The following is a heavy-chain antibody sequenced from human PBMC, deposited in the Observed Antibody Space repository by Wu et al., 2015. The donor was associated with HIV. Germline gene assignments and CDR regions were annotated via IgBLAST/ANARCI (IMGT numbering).Heavy chain of an antibody. CDR2: ISSYNGNT. CDR3: ARAPLSTPPRNNHYTKIQIVPAAMELGN. Sequence: QVQLVQSGAEVKKPGASVKVSCKASGYTFTNYGISWVRQAPGQGLEWMGWISSYNGNTNYAQKLQGRVTMTTDTSTSTAYMELRSLRSDDTAVYYCARAPLSTPPRNNHYTKIQIVPAAMELGNWGQGTLVTSPQ. CDR1: GYTFTNYG. J-gene: IGHJ4*02. V-gene: IGHV1-18*01. D-gene: IGHD2-2*01.